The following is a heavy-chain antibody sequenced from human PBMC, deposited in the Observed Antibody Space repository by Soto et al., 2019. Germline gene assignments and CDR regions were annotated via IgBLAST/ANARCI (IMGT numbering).Heavy chain of an antibody. Sequence: SETLSLTCAVSGASITAYYWAWVRQPPGKGLEYIGHVHNSGRADYNPSLKSRVTISVDTSKNQFSLKLSSVTAADTAVYYCARGSYYYDSSGYYHYWGQGTLVTVSS. V-gene: IGHV4-59*08. D-gene: IGHD3-22*01. CDR3: ARGSYYYDSSGYYHY. J-gene: IGHJ4*02. CDR2: VHNSGRA. CDR1: GASITAYY.